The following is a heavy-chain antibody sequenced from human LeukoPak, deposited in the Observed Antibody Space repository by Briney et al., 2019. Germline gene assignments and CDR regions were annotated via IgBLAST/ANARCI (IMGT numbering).Heavy chain of an antibody. V-gene: IGHV4-39*01. Sequence: SETLSLTCTVSGGSISSSSYYWGWIRQPPGKGLEWIGSIYYSGSTYYSPSLTSRVTISVDTSKNQFSLKLSSVTAADTAVYYCARSFGVVIGRSYHYYMDVWGKGTTVTVSS. D-gene: IGHD3-3*01. CDR2: IYYSGST. CDR1: GGSISSSSYY. J-gene: IGHJ6*03. CDR3: ARSFGVVIGRSYHYYMDV.